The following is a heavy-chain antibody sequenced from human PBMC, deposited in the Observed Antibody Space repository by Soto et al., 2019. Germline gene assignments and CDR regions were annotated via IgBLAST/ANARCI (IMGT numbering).Heavy chain of an antibody. CDR1: GDSIISYY. D-gene: IGHD3-9*01. V-gene: IGHV4-59*01. CDR3: ARSHDILTGYSSPHFDY. CDR2: IYYSGST. Sequence: SDTLSLTCTVSGDSIISYYWSWIRQPPGKGLEWIGYIYYSGSTNYNPSLKSRVTISVDTSKNQFSLKLSSVTAADTAVYYCARSHDILTGYSSPHFDYWGQGTLVTVS. J-gene: IGHJ4*02.